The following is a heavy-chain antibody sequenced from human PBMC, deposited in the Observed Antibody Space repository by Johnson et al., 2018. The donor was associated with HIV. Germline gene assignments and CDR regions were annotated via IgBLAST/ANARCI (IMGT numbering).Heavy chain of an antibody. J-gene: IGHJ3*02. D-gene: IGHD3-22*01. CDR1: GFTFSSYA. V-gene: IGHV3-23*01. CDR3: ARRDTYYYDSTPGAFDI. Sequence: VQLLESGGGLVQPGGSLRLSCAASGFTFSSYAMSWVRQAPGKGLEWVSTISGSGGSTYYADSVKGRFTISRDNSKNTLFVQMNSLKAEDTAVYYCARRDTYYYDSTPGAFDIWGQGTMVTVSS. CDR2: ISGSGGST.